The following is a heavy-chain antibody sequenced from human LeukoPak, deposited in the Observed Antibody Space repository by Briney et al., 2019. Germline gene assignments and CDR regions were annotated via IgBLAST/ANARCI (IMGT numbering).Heavy chain of an antibody. J-gene: IGHJ4*02. CDR1: GFTFSSYA. CDR2: ISYDGSNK. Sequence: PGRSLRLSCAASGFTFSSYAMHWVRQAPGKGLEWVAVISYDGSNKYYADSVKGRFTISRDNSKNTLCLQMNSLRAEDTAVYYCAREIVGAIFDYWGQGTLVTVSS. CDR3: AREIVGAIFDY. D-gene: IGHD1-26*01. V-gene: IGHV3-30-3*01.